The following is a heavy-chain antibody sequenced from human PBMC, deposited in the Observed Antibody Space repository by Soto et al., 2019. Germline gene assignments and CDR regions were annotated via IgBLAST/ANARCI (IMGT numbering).Heavy chain of an antibody. CDR3: AKGRGQLWSYYYYGMDV. V-gene: IGHV3-23*01. CDR2: ISGSGGST. J-gene: IGHJ6*02. Sequence: GGSLRLSCAASGFTFSSYAMSWVRQAPGKGLEWVSAISGSGGSTYYAGSVKGRFTISRDNSKNTLYLQMNSLRAEDTAVYYCAKGRGQLWSYYYYGMDVWGQGTTVTVSS. D-gene: IGHD5-18*01. CDR1: GFTFSSYA.